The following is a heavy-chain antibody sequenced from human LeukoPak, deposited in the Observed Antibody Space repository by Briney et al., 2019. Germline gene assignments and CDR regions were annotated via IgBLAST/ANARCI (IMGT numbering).Heavy chain of an antibody. J-gene: IGHJ5*02. D-gene: IGHD5-24*01. Sequence: PGGSLRLSCAASGFTFSSYSMNWVRQAPGKGLEWVSSISSSSSYIYYADSVKGRFTISRDNAQTSLYLQMNSLRAEDTAVYYCARASDPWLQLTWGQGTLVTVSS. V-gene: IGHV3-21*04. CDR3: ARASDPWLQLT. CDR2: ISSSSSYI. CDR1: GFTFSSYS.